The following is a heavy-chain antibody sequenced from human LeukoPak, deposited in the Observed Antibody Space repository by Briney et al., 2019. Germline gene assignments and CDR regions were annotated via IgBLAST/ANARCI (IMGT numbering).Heavy chain of an antibody. D-gene: IGHD3-10*01. CDR1: GYTFTGYY. Sequence: GASVKVSCKASGYTFTGYYMHWVRQAPGQGLEWMGWINPNSVGTNYAQKFQGRVTMTRDTSISTAYMELSRLRSDDTAVYYCARRLTMVRGVPPQRVYYFDYWDQGTLVTVSS. J-gene: IGHJ4*02. V-gene: IGHV1-2*02. CDR2: INPNSVGT. CDR3: ARRLTMVRGVPPQRVYYFDY.